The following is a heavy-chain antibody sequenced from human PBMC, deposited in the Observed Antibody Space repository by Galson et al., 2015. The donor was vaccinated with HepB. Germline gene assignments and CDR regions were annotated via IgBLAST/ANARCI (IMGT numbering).Heavy chain of an antibody. J-gene: IGHJ4*02. V-gene: IGHV3-15*06. CDR2: IKSRAEDGTT. D-gene: IGHD3-10*01. CDR3: ATSLGFGYGASTVAVDY. CDR1: GFTFSRSW. Sequence: SLRLSCAASGFTFSRSWMHWVRQVPGKGLMWISHIKSRAEDGTTIYAAPVRGRFAISRDDSKNTLYLQMNSLTTEDTGVYYCATSLGFGYGASTVAVDYWGQGTLVTVSS.